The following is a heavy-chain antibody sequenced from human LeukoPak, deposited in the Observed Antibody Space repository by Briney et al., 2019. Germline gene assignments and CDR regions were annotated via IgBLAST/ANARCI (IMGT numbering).Heavy chain of an antibody. D-gene: IGHD6-13*01. V-gene: IGHV1-69*04. CDR2: IIPILGIA. Sequence: GASVKVSCKASGGTFSSYAISWVRQAPGQGLEWMGRIIPILGIANYAQKFQGRVTITADKSTSTAYMELSSLRSEDTAVYYCMGSSWVQGFDPWGQGTLVTVSS. J-gene: IGHJ5*02. CDR3: MGSSWVQGFDP. CDR1: GGTFSSYA.